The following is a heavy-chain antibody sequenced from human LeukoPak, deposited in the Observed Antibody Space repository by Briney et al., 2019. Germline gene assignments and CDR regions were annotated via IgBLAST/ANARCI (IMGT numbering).Heavy chain of an antibody. V-gene: IGHV1-18*01. J-gene: IGHJ5*02. CDR3: ARVGVVAATINWFDP. CDR1: GGTFSSYA. CDR2: ISAYNGNT. Sequence: GASVKVSCKASGGTFSSYAISWVRQAPGQGLEWMGWISAYNGNTNYAQKLQGRVTMTTDTSTSTAYMELRSLRSDDTAVYYCARVGVVAATINWFDPWGQGTLVTVSS. D-gene: IGHD2-15*01.